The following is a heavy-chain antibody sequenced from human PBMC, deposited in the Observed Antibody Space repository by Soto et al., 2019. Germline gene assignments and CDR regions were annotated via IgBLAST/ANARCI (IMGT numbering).Heavy chain of an antibody. CDR3: LADPNWFDR. Sequence: SETMSLTCAVSGGSISSRNWWSWVRQPPGKGLEWIGSFYYTGSTYYNPSLKSRVTVSVDTSKNMVFLQMTSLRVEDTALYYCLADPNWFDRWGQGTMVTVSS. CDR2: FYYTGST. CDR1: GGSISSRNW. V-gene: IGHV4-4*02. J-gene: IGHJ5*02.